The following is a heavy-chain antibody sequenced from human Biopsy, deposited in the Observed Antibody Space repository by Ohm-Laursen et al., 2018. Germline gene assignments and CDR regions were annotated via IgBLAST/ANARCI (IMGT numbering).Heavy chain of an antibody. V-gene: IGHV4-38-2*01. CDR1: GYSISTGYW. D-gene: IGHD3-10*01. CDR2: IHHTGTS. CDR3: TKEAVYESGRKPYYFDY. J-gene: IGHJ4*02. Sequence: SDTLSLTCAVSGYSISTGYWWGWIRQSPGKGLQWIGSIHHTGTSYYNPPLNSRVTISLDTSKNRFSLKLTSVTAADTAVYYCTKEAVYESGRKPYYFDYWGQGTLVTVSS.